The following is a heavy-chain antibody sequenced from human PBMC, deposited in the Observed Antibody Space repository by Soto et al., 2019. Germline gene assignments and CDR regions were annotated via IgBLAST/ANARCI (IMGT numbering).Heavy chain of an antibody. D-gene: IGHD1-1*01. J-gene: IGHJ3*02. CDR2: ISSSSSYI. Sequence: EVQLVESGGGLVKPGGSLRLSCAASGFTFSSYSMNWVRQAPGKGLEWVSSISSSSSYIYYADSVKGRFTISRDNAKNSLYLQMNSLRAEDTAVYYCARVGLERRRAGAFDIWGQGTMVTVSS. CDR1: GFTFSSYS. V-gene: IGHV3-21*01. CDR3: ARVGLERRRAGAFDI.